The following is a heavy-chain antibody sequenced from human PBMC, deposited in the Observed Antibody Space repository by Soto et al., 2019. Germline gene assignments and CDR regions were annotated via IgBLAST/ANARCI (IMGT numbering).Heavy chain of an antibody. D-gene: IGHD2-15*01. CDR2: INSKPDGGTS. CDR1: GCTFSNAW. CDR3: TDSWL. J-gene: IGHJ4*02. Sequence: VWSLRLACAASGCTFSNAWMSWLRQAPGTGLEWVGRINSKPDGGTSDDGAPARGRFTISRDDSKNTLYLQMNSLKTEDTAVYYCTDSWLWGQGTRVTVSS. V-gene: IGHV3-15*01.